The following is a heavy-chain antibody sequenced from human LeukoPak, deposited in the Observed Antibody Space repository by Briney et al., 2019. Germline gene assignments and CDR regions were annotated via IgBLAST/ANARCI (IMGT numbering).Heavy chain of an antibody. CDR3: GRERVTTTAFDI. Sequence: PGRSLRLSCAASGFTLSTYNTHSVRQAPGKGLEWVSSITRSSTYYADAVKGRFTISRDNAKTSLYLQMNSLRAEDTAVYYCGRERVTTTAFDIWGQGTMVTVSS. D-gene: IGHD5-12*01. J-gene: IGHJ3*02. V-gene: IGHV3-21*01. CDR2: ITRSSTY. CDR1: GFTLSTYN.